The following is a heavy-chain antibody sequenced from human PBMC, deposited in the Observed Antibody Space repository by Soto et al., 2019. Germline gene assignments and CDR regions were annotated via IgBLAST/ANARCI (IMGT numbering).Heavy chain of an antibody. CDR2: INHSGST. J-gene: IGHJ6*03. CDR3: ARVGYYGSGIPYYYYYYMDV. Sequence: SETLSLTCAVYGGSFSGYYWSWIRQPPGKGLEWIGEINHSGSTNYNPSLKSRVTISVDTSKNQFSLKLSSVTAADTAVYYCARVGYYGSGIPYYYYYYMDVWGKGTTVTVSS. V-gene: IGHV4-34*01. D-gene: IGHD3-10*01. CDR1: GGSFSGYY.